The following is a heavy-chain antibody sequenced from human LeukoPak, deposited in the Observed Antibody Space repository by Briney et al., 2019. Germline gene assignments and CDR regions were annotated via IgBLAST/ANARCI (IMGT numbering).Heavy chain of an antibody. V-gene: IGHV3-48*03. J-gene: IGHJ4*02. CDR2: ISSSGRTI. D-gene: IGHD2/OR15-2a*01. Sequence: PGGSLRLSCAASGFTFSSYEMNWVRKAPGKGLEWDTYISSSGRTIKYADSVKGRFTISRDNAKNSLYLQMNSLRAEDTAVYYCAREIDYFDYWGQGTLVTVSS. CDR3: AREIDYFDY. CDR1: GFTFSSYE.